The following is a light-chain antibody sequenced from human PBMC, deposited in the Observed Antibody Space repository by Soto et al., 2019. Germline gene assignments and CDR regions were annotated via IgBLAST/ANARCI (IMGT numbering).Light chain of an antibody. J-gene: IGKJ1*01. CDR3: QQSYSTWT. Sequence: DIQMTQSPSSLSDSVGDRFTITCRASQNINNYLNWYQQRPGKAPKLLIYAASSLQSGVPSRLSGSGSGTDFTLTISSLTPEDFATYYCQQSYSTWTFGQGTKVDIK. CDR1: QNINNY. V-gene: IGKV1-39*01. CDR2: AAS.